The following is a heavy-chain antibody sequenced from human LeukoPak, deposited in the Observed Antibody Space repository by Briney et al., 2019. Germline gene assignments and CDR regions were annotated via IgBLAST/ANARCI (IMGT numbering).Heavy chain of an antibody. CDR2: IIPIFGTA. J-gene: IGHJ6*03. CDR1: GGTFSSYA. D-gene: IGHD3-10*01. V-gene: IGHV1-69*01. CDR3: ARGSTGGSGSYPFYYMDV. Sequence: SVKVSCKASGGTFSSYAISWVRQAPGQGLEWMGGIIPIFGTANYAQKFQGRVTITADESTSTAYMERSSLRSEDTAVYYCARGSTGGSGSYPFYYMDVWGKGTTVTVSS.